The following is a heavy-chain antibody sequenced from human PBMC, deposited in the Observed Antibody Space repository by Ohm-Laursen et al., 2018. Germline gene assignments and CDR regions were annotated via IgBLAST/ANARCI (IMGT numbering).Heavy chain of an antibody. Sequence: ASVKVSCNTSGYTFTGYYVHWVRQAPGQGLEWMGWINPNSGGTSYAQKFQGRVTMTRDTSISTAYMELTSLISDDTAVYYCARQPKNSFDYWGQGTLVTVSS. V-gene: IGHV1-2*02. CDR2: INPNSGGT. J-gene: IGHJ4*02. CDR3: ARQPKNSFDY. CDR1: GYTFTGYY.